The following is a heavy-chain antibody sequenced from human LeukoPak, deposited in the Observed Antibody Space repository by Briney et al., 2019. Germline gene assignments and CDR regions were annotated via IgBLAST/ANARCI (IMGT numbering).Heavy chain of an antibody. D-gene: IGHD6-6*01. V-gene: IGHV1-8*01. CDR3: ARVRFSPRPRSYYYMDV. J-gene: IGHJ6*03. CDR1: GYTFTSYD. Sequence: ASVKVSCKASGYTFTSYDINWVRQATGQGVEWMGWMNPNSGNTGYAQKFQGRVTMTRNTSISTAYMELSSLRSEDTAVYYCARVRFSPRPRSYYYMDVWGKGTTVTVSS. CDR2: MNPNSGNT.